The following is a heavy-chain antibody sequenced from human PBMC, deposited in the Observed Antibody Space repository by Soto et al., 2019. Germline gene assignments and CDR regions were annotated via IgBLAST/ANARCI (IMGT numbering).Heavy chain of an antibody. D-gene: IGHD6-19*01. CDR3: ARVYSSGWIDY. J-gene: IGHJ4*02. CDR2: IIPILGIA. Sequence: SVKVSCKASGGTFSSYTISWVRQAPGQGLEWMGRIIPILGIANYAQKFQGRVTITADKSTSTAYMELSSLRSEDTAVYYCARVYSSGWIDYWGQGTLVTVSS. V-gene: IGHV1-69*02. CDR1: GGTFSSYT.